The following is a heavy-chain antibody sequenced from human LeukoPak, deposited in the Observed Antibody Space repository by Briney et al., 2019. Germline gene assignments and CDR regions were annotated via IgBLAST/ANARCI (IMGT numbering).Heavy chain of an antibody. D-gene: IGHD6-13*01. Sequence: SETLSLTCTVSGGSISSGGYYWSWLRQHPGKGLEWIGYIYYSGSTYYNPSLKSRVTISVDTSKNQFSLKLSSVTAADTAVYYCARDSSSLLHPPYGMDVWGQGTTVTVSS. V-gene: IGHV4-31*03. CDR2: IYYSGST. J-gene: IGHJ6*02. CDR1: GGSISSGGYY. CDR3: ARDSSSLLHPPYGMDV.